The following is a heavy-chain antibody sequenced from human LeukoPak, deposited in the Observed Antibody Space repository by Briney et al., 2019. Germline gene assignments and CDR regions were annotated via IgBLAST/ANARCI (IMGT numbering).Heavy chain of an antibody. Sequence: PGGSLRLSCAASGFTFSSYSMNCVRQAPGKGLEWVSSISSSSSYIYYADSVKGRFTISRDNAKNSLYLQMNSLRAEDTAVYYCARPQVGATQGPNDYWGQGTLVTVSS. CDR2: ISSSSSYI. D-gene: IGHD1-26*01. CDR1: GFTFSSYS. V-gene: IGHV3-21*01. CDR3: ARPQVGATQGPNDY. J-gene: IGHJ4*02.